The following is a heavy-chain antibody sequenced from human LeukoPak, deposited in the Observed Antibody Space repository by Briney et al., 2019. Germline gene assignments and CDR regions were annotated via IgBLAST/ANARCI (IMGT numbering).Heavy chain of an antibody. CDR1: GFTFSSYA. Sequence: PGGSLRLSCAASGFTFSSYAMSWVRQAPGKGLEWVSAISGSGGSTYYADSVKGRFTISRDNSKNTLYLQMNSLRAEDTAVYYCARDRVDSSGYPPPRYFDYWGQGTLVTVSS. D-gene: IGHD3-22*01. V-gene: IGHV3-23*01. CDR3: ARDRVDSSGYPPPRYFDY. J-gene: IGHJ4*02. CDR2: ISGSGGST.